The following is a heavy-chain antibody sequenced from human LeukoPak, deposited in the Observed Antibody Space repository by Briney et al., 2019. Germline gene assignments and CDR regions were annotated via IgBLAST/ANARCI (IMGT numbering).Heavy chain of an antibody. CDR3: AKCGSGSNFDY. V-gene: IGHV3-7*02. D-gene: IGHD3-10*01. J-gene: IGHJ4*02. Sequence: GGSLRLSCAASGFTFSSYWMSWVRQTPGKGLEWVAHLNQDGSERYYVDSVKGRFTISRENAKNSLYLQMNSLRAEDTAVYHCAKCGSGSNFDYWGQGILVTVSS. CDR2: LNQDGSER. CDR1: GFTFSSYW.